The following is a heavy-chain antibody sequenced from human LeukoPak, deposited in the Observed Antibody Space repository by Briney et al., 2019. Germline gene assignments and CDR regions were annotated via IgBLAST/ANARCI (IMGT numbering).Heavy chain of an antibody. CDR1: GGTFSSYA. V-gene: IGHV1-69*05. J-gene: IGHJ5*02. CDR3: ARLGSSWYSWFDP. CDR2: IIPIFGTA. D-gene: IGHD6-13*01. Sequence: ASVKVSCKASGGTFSSYAISWVRQAPGQGLEWMGGIIPIFGTANYAQKFQGRVTITTDESTSTAYMELSSLRSEDTAVYYCARLGSSWYSWFDPWGQGTLVTVSS.